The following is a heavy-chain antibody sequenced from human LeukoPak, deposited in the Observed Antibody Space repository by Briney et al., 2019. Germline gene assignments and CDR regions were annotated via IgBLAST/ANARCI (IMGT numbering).Heavy chain of an antibody. Sequence: GGSLRLSCAASGFPFNTQDMRWVRQAPGKGLGWVSSIHADGVGTFYADSVRGRFTISRDNSKNTLDLQMNSLRVEDTAVYYCGKGRVSEWGQGTLVTVSS. J-gene: IGHJ4*02. D-gene: IGHD6-19*01. CDR3: GKGRVSE. CDR2: IHADGVGT. CDR1: GFPFNTQD. V-gene: IGHV3-23*01.